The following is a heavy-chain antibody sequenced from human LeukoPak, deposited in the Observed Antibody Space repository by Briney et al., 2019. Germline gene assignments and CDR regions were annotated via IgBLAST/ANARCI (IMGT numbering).Heavy chain of an antibody. CDR2: ISANNGNT. J-gene: IGHJ5*02. Sequence: GASVKVSCKASGYTFTIYGISWVRQAPGQGLEWMGWISANNGNTNYAQKLQGRVTMTTDTSTSTAYMELRSLRSDDTAVYYCARDRCSSTSCYVGDWFDPWGQGTLVTVSS. V-gene: IGHV1-18*01. D-gene: IGHD2-2*01. CDR3: ARDRCSSTSCYVGDWFDP. CDR1: GYTFTIYG.